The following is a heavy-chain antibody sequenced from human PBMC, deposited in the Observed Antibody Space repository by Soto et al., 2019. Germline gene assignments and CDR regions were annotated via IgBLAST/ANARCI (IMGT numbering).Heavy chain of an antibody. J-gene: IGHJ6*02. V-gene: IGHV4-34*01. D-gene: IGHD2-2*01. CDR3: ARGRAVGPGSMLRSYYGLDV. CDR1: GGSFSDYY. Sequence: PSETLSLTCAVYGGSFSDYYWSCFRQSPGKXLEWIGEINYSGSTNYNPSLKSRVTISVDTSKNQFSLKVSSVTAADTALYYCARGRAVGPGSMLRSYYGLDVWGQGTTVTVFS. CDR2: INYSGST.